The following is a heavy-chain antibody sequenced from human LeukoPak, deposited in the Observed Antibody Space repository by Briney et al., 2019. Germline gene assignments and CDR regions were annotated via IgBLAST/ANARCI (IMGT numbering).Heavy chain of an antibody. V-gene: IGHV3-30*02. Sequence: GGSLRLSCAASGFTFSSYGMHWVRQAPGKGLQWVAFIHFDGSNKYNADSVKGRFTISRDNSKNTLYLQMNSLTAEDTAVYYCAKARYCSSDSCYDLDYWGQGTLVTVSS. CDR1: GFTFSSYG. CDR3: AKARYCSSDSCYDLDY. J-gene: IGHJ4*02. CDR2: IHFDGSNK. D-gene: IGHD2-15*01.